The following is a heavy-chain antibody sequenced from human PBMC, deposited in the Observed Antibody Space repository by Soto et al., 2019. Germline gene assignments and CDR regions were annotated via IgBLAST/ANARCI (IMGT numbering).Heavy chain of an antibody. Sequence: EVQLVESGGGLVQPGGSLRLSCAASGFTVSSNYMSWVRQAPGKGLEWVSLVYSGGSKYYADSVKGRFTISRDNSKNTLYLQMNSVRAEDTAVYYCARDGRYCSGGSCYYYYYYMDAWGKGTTVTVSS. CDR3: ARDGRYCSGGSCYYYYYYMDA. CDR1: GFTVSSNY. V-gene: IGHV3-66*01. CDR2: VYSGGSK. J-gene: IGHJ6*03. D-gene: IGHD2-15*01.